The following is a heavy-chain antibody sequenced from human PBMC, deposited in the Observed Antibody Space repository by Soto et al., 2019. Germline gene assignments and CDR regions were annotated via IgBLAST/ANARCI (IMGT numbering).Heavy chain of an antibody. CDR2: ISYSGST. CDR1: GGSIISDY. D-gene: IGHD1-26*01. J-gene: IGHJ4*02. CDR3: ARVLSGSSLFDY. Sequence: SETLSLTCTVSGGSIISDYWSWIRQPPGKGLEWIGYISYSGSTNYNPSLKSLVAISVDTSKNQFSLKLFSVTAADTAVYYCARVLSGSSLFDYWGQGTLVTVSS. V-gene: IGHV4-59*01.